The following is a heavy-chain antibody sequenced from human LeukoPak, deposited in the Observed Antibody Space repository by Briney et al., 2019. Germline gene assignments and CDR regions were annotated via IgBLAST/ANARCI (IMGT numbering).Heavy chain of an antibody. J-gene: IGHJ4*02. CDR2: IYSGGST. V-gene: IGHV3-53*01. CDR1: GFTVSSNY. D-gene: IGHD1-7*01. CDR3: ARGGNSSSFDY. Sequence: GGSLRLSCAASGFTVSSNYMNWVRQAPGKGLEWVSVIYSGGSTYYADSVKGRFTISRDNAKNTLYLQMNSLRVEDTAVYYCARGGNSSSFDYWGQGTLVTVSS.